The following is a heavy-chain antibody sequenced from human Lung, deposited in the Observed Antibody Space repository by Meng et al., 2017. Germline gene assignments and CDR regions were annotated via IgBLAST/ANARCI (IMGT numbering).Heavy chain of an antibody. J-gene: IGHJ6*02. V-gene: IGHV3-21*01. D-gene: IGHD3-9*01. Sequence: GGSLRLSCAASGFTFSSYSMNWVRQAPGKGLEWVSSISSSSSYIYYADSVKGRFTISRDNAKNSLYLQMNSLRAEDTAVYYCASFDYLYYYYGMDVWGQGTTVTVS. CDR3: ASFDYLYYYYGMDV. CDR2: ISSSSSYI. CDR1: GFTFSSYS.